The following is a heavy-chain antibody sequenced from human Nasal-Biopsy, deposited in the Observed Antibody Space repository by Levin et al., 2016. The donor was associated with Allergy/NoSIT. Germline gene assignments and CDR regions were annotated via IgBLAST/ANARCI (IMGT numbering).Heavy chain of an antibody. CDR1: EDSISKNTTT. J-gene: IGHJ4*02. CDR3: VRGIAYSKYI. Sequence: SQTLSLTCAVSEDSISKNTTTWNWIRQSPSRGLEWLGRTYYRSNWYNDYAVSVESRITINPDTSRNQFSLHLNSVTPEDTAIYYCVRGIAYSKYIWGQGTLVTVSS. V-gene: IGHV6-1*01. CDR2: TYYRSNWYN. D-gene: IGHD3-16*01.